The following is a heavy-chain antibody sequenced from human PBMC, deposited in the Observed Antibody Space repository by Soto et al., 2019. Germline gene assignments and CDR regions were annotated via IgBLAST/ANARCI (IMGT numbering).Heavy chain of an antibody. CDR3: ARALGWDLLRAI. D-gene: IGHD2-15*01. Sequence: PVKVSCKASGGTFSSYAISWVRQAPGQGLEWMGGIIPIFGTANYAQKFQGRVTITADESTSTAYMELSSLRSEDTAVYYCARALGWDLLRAIWGKGTMGTVS. V-gene: IGHV1-69*13. CDR2: IIPIFGTA. CDR1: GGTFSSYA. J-gene: IGHJ3*02.